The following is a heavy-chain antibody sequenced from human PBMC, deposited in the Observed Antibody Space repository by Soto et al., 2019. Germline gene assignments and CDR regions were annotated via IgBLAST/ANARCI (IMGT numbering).Heavy chain of an antibody. Sequence: EVRLVESGGGLIQPGGSLRLSCAASGFTVSGHFMTWVRQAPGKGLEWVSVIYPAGTTHYADSVKGRFTISRDNSENTVYLQMNSLRAEDTAVYYCARAPYGGTYYWVFDYWGRGTLVTVSS. J-gene: IGHJ4*02. CDR2: IYPAGTT. D-gene: IGHD1-26*01. CDR3: ARAPYGGTYYWVFDY. V-gene: IGHV3-53*01. CDR1: GFTVSGHF.